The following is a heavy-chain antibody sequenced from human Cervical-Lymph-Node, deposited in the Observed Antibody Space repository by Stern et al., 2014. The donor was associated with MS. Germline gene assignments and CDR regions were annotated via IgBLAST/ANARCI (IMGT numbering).Heavy chain of an antibody. V-gene: IGHV1-8*01. D-gene: IGHD6-13*01. Sequence: QMQLVQSGAEVKKPGASVKVSCKASGYTFTGDDINWVRQATGQGLEWMGWMKPNSGDTGYAQKFQGRVAMTRNTSINTAYMELSSLRADDTAVYYCARGVAAAGTDWFDPWGQGTQVTVSS. CDR1: GYTFTGDD. CDR2: MKPNSGDT. CDR3: ARGVAAAGTDWFDP. J-gene: IGHJ5*02.